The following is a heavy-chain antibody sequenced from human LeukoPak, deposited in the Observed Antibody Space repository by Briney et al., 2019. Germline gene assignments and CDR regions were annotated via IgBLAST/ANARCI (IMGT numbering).Heavy chain of an antibody. CDR2: ISTYNDNT. V-gene: IGHV1-18*01. J-gene: IGHJ4*02. Sequence: KVSCXXSGYTFTKYGISWVRQAPGQGLGWMGWISTYNDNTNYAQKFQGRVTMTTDTSTSTVYMELRSLRSDDTAVYYCAREVVGSGSYYKDYWGQGTLVTVSS. D-gene: IGHD3-10*01. CDR1: GYTFTKYG. CDR3: AREVVGSGSYYKDY.